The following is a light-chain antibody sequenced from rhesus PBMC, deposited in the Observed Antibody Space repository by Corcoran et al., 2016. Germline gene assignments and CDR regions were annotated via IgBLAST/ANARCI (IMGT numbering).Light chain of an antibody. CDR1: QSVGST. Sequence: EIVMTQSPATLSLSPGERATLSCRASQSVGSTLAWYQQQPGQAPRLLLYYASSRATGIPDRVSGSGSGTEFTLTSSRLDPEDVGVYYCQKNNDWPLTFGGGTKVEIK. CDR2: YAS. CDR3: QKNNDWPLT. J-gene: IGKJ4*01. V-gene: IGKV3-42*01.